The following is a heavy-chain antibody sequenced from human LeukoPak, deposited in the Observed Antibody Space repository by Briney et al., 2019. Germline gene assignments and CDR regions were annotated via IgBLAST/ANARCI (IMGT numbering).Heavy chain of an antibody. D-gene: IGHD3-22*01. CDR2: IYYSGST. CDR3: ARLGMTYYYDSSGYYARYFDL. CDR1: GGSISSYY. Sequence: SETLSLTCTVSGGSISSYYWSWIRQPPGKGLEWIGYIYYSGSTNYSPSRKGRVTISVDTSKNQFSLKLSSVTAADTAVYYCARLGMTYYYDSSGYYARYFDLWGRGTLVTVSS. J-gene: IGHJ2*01. V-gene: IGHV4-59*08.